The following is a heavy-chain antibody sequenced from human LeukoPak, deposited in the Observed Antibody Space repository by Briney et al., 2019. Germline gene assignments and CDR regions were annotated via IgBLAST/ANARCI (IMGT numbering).Heavy chain of an antibody. V-gene: IGHV3-11*01. Sequence: GGSLRLSCVGSGFNFSDYYMSWIRQAPGKGLEWISYISPDDVNRYYVDAVKGRFTVSRDNAKNSLFLQMKSLRVEDTAVYYCAGSGSPGDYWGQGTLVTVSS. CDR1: GFNFSDYY. D-gene: IGHD3-10*01. CDR3: AGSGSPGDY. CDR2: ISPDDVNR. J-gene: IGHJ4*02.